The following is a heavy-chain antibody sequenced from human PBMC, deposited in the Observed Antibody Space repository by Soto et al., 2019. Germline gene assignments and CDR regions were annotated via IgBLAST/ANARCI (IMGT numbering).Heavy chain of an antibody. CDR2: INAGNGNT. CDR3: AREQQWPRHYFDY. CDR1: GYTFTSYA. V-gene: IGHV1-3*01. J-gene: IGHJ4*02. Sequence: ASVKVSCKASGYTFTSYAIHWVRQAPGQRLEWMGWINAGNGNTKYSQKFQGRVTITRDTSASTAYMELSSLRSEDTAVYYCAREQQWPRHYFDYWGQGTLVTVSS. D-gene: IGHD1-1*01.